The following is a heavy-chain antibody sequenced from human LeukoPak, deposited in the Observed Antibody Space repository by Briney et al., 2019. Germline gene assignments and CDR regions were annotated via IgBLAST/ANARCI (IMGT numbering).Heavy chain of an antibody. CDR2: ISAYNGNT. Sequence: ASVKVSCKASGGTFSSYAISWVRQAPGQGLEWMGWISAYNGNTNYAQKLQGRVTMTTDTSTSTAYMELRSLRSDDTAVYYCARVRAGDNWFDPWGQGTLVTVSS. J-gene: IGHJ5*02. D-gene: IGHD6-19*01. CDR1: GGTFSSYA. CDR3: ARVRAGDNWFDP. V-gene: IGHV1-18*01.